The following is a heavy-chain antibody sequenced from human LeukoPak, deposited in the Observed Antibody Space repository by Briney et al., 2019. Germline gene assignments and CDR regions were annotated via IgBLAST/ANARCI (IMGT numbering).Heavy chain of an antibody. CDR2: IYYSGST. V-gene: IGHV4-59*01. CDR3: ARVVVPAAHYYYYYYMDV. D-gene: IGHD2-2*01. Sequence: SETLSLTCTVPGGSISSYYWSWIRQPPGKGLEWIGYIYYSGSTNYNPSLKSRVTISVDTSKNQFSLKLSSVTAADTAVYYCARVVVPAAHYYYYYYMDVWGKGTTVTVSS. CDR1: GGSISSYY. J-gene: IGHJ6*03.